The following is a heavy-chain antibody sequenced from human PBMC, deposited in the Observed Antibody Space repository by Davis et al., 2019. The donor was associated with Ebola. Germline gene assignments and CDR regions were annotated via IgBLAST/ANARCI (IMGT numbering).Heavy chain of an antibody. J-gene: IGHJ4*02. V-gene: IGHV3-11*01. Sequence: GESLKISCAASGFTFSDYYMSWIRQAPGKGLEWVSYISSSGSTIYYADSVKGRFTISRDNAKNSLYLKMNSLRAEDTAVYSCARESPVRAARPASPYWGQGTLVTVSS. CDR2: ISSSGSTI. CDR3: ARESPVRAARPASPY. CDR1: GFTFSDYY. D-gene: IGHD6-6*01.